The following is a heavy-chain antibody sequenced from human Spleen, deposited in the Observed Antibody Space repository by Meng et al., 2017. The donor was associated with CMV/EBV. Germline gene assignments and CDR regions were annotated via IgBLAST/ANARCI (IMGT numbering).Heavy chain of an antibody. CDR2: ISSSSSYI. CDR1: GITFSSYS. CDR3: VKDRCGGGNCCPFDH. J-gene: IGHJ4*02. D-gene: IGHD2-15*01. V-gene: IGHV3-21*01. Sequence: GITFSSYSMNWVRQAPGKGLEWVSSISSSSSYIYYADSVKGRFTISRDNAKNSLYLQMNSLRAEDTAVYYCVKDRCGGGNCCPFDHWGQGTLVTVSS.